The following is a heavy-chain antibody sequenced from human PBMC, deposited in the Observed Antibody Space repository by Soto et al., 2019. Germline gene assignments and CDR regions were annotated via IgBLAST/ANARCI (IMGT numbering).Heavy chain of an antibody. CDR1: GFIFSTYA. D-gene: IGHD1-1*01. Sequence: EVQLLESGGGLVQPGGSLRLSCEASGFIFSTYAMSWVRQGLGKGLEWVSVIGGEAVSTNCADSVKGRCTVSRDNSKNTVYLQLDSLRDDDTAVYYCAKDSTSYNGVYDPFDIWGRGTMVTVSS. CDR2: IGGEAVST. J-gene: IGHJ3*02. CDR3: AKDSTSYNGVYDPFDI. V-gene: IGHV3-23*01.